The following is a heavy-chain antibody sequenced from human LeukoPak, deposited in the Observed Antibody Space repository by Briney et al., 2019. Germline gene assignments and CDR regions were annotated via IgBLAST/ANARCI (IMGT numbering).Heavy chain of an antibody. Sequence: GGSLRLSCAASGFTFSSYAMHWVRQAPGKGLEWVAVISYDGSNKYYADSVKGRFTISRDNSKNTLYLQMNSLRAEDTAVYYCARDKYEFLDVWGKGTTVTVSS. D-gene: IGHD3/OR15-3a*01. V-gene: IGHV3-30*01. CDR1: GFTFSSYA. J-gene: IGHJ6*04. CDR3: ARDKYEFLDV. CDR2: ISYDGSNK.